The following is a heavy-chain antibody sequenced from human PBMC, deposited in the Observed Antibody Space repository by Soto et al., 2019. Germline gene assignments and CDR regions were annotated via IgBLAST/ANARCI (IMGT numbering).Heavy chain of an antibody. Sequence: PGGSLRLSCAASGFTFNIYGMHWVRQAPDKGLEWVALISYDGSNQYYADSVKGRFTISRDNSKNTLFLQMNSLRADDTAVDDCAKDQASGQGSFDSWGQGTLVTVSS. V-gene: IGHV3-30*18. CDR2: ISYDGSNQ. J-gene: IGHJ4*02. CDR1: GFTFNIYG. CDR3: AKDQASGQGSFDS.